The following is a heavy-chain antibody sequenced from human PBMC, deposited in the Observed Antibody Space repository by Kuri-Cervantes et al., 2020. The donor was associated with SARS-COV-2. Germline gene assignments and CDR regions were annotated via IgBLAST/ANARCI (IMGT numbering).Heavy chain of an antibody. V-gene: IGHV3-21*01. CDR3: AREEGGELGEAFDY. J-gene: IGHJ4*02. D-gene: IGHD7-27*01. CDR1: GFTFRSYS. Sequence: GESLKISCAASGFTFRSYSMNWVRQTPGKGLEWVASIDSSSYYIYHADSVKGRLTISRDNAKTSLYLQMNSLKLEDTAVYYCAREEGGELGEAFDYWGQGALVTVSS. CDR2: IDSSSYYI.